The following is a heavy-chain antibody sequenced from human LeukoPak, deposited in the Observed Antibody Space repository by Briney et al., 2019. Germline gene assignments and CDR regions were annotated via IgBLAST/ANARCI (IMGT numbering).Heavy chain of an antibody. CDR2: ISGSGGST. Sequence: GGSLRLSCAASGFTFSSYAMSWVRQAPGKGLEWVSTISGSGGSTYYTDSVKGRFTISRDNSKNTLYLQMSSLRVEDTAVYYCVESGWYYFEGWGQGTLVTVSS. D-gene: IGHD6-19*01. CDR3: VESGWYYFEG. V-gene: IGHV3-23*01. J-gene: IGHJ4*02. CDR1: GFTFSSYA.